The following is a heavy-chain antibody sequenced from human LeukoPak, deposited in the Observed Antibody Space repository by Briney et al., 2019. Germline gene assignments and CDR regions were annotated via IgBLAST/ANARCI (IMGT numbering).Heavy chain of an antibody. CDR1: GYSFTTYW. CDR3: AGHADDLVVPAAMRSAFDI. CDR2: IYPGDSDT. D-gene: IGHD2-2*01. J-gene: IGHJ3*02. V-gene: IGHV5-51*01. Sequence: GESLKISCKSSGYSFTTYWIGWVRQMPGKGLEWMGIIYPGDSDTRYSPSLQGQVTISADKSNSTAYLQWISLKASDTAMYYCAGHADDLVVPAAMRSAFDIWGQGTMVTVSS.